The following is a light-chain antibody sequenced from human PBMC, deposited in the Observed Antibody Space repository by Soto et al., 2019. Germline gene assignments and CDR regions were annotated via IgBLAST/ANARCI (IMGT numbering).Light chain of an antibody. J-gene: IGKJ4*01. CDR2: GAS. CDR3: QQYDSSPLT. Sequence: EIVLAQYPGTLSLSPGERATLSCRASQSVSSNYLAWYQQKPGQAPRLLIYGASSRATGIPDRFSGSGSGTDFTLTISRLEPEDFAVYYCQQYDSSPLTFGGGTKAEIK. CDR1: QSVSSNY. V-gene: IGKV3-20*01.